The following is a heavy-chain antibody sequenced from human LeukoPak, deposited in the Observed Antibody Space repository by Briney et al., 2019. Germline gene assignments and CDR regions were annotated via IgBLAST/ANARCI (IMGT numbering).Heavy chain of an antibody. J-gene: IGHJ4*02. D-gene: IGHD3-10*01. CDR1: GFTFSSYS. V-gene: IGHV3-21*01. CDR3: ARDPSMVRGVISPHFDY. CDR2: ISSSSSYI. Sequence: NSGGSLRLSCAASGFTFSSYSMNWVRQAPGKGLEWVSSISSSSSYIYYAGSVKGRFTISRDNAKNSLYLQMNSLRAEDTAVYYCARDPSMVRGVISPHFDYWGQGTLVTVSS.